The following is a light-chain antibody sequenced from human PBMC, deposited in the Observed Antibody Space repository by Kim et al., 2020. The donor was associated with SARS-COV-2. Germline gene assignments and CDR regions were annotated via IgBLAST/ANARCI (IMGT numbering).Light chain of an antibody. CDR3: SSYASSSTWV. CDR2: DVS. J-gene: IGLJ3*02. CDR1: SSDVGGYNY. V-gene: IGLV2-14*03. Sequence: GQSITISCTGTSSDVGGYNYVSWYQQHPGKAPELMIYDVSNRPSGVSNRFSGSKSGNTASLTISGLQAEDEADYYCSSYASSSTWVFGGGTQLTVL.